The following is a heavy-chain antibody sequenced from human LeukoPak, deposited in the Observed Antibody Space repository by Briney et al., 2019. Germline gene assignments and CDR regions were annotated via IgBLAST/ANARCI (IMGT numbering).Heavy chain of an antibody. CDR1: EFTVSSNY. CDR2: IYSGGAT. D-gene: IGHD4-17*01. CDR3: ARDGGTVNFDY. J-gene: IGHJ4*02. V-gene: IGHV3-66*01. Sequence: AGGSLRLSCAASEFTVSSNYMSWVRQAPGKGLEWVSVIYSGGATYHADSVKGRFTISRDNSKNTLYLQMNSLRAEDTAVYYCARDGGTVNFDYWDQGTLVTVSS.